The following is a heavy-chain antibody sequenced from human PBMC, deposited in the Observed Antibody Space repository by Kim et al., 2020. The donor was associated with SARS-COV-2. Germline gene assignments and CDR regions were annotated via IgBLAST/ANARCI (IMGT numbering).Heavy chain of an antibody. CDR1: GGTFSSYA. Sequence: SVKVSCKASGGTFSSYAISWVRQAPGQGLEWMGGIIPIFGTANYAQKFQGRVTITADESTSTAYMELSSLRSEDTAVYYCASPHSSGGVAYYYYGMDVWGQGTTVTVSS. J-gene: IGHJ6*02. D-gene: IGHD6-19*01. V-gene: IGHV1-69*13. CDR2: IIPIFGTA. CDR3: ASPHSSGGVAYYYYGMDV.